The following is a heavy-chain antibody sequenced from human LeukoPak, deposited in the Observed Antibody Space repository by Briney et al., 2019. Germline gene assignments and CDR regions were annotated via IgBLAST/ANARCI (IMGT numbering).Heavy chain of an antibody. Sequence: SETLSLTCTVSGGSISSYYWSWIRQPPGKGLEWIGYIYYSGSTNYNPSLKSRVTISVDTSKNQFSLKLSSVTAADTAVYYCARGLRSYLSFDYWGQGTLVTVSS. J-gene: IGHJ4*02. V-gene: IGHV4-59*01. D-gene: IGHD1-26*01. CDR1: GGSISSYY. CDR2: IYYSGST. CDR3: ARGLRSYLSFDY.